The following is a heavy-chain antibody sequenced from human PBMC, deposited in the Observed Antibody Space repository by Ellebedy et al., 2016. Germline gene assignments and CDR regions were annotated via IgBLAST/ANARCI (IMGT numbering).Heavy chain of an antibody. J-gene: IGHJ3*02. CDR3: ATEKEAFDI. V-gene: IGHV1-18*01. CDR2: ISAYNGNT. Sequence: ASVKVSCKASGYTFTNYGISWMRQAPGQGIEWMGWISAYNGNTNYAQKLQGRVTMTTDTSTSTAYMELNSLRSDDTALYYCATEKEAFDIWGQGTMVTVSS. CDR1: GYTFTNYG.